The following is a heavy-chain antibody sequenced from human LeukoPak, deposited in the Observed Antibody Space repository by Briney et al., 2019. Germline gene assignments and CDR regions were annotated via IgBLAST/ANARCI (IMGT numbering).Heavy chain of an antibody. Sequence: HGASLKVSCKGSGYSFTSYWIGWVRQMPGKGLEWMGIIYPGDSDTRYSPSFQGQVTISADKSISTAYLQWSSLKASDTAMYYCARLYYGSGSYYRRASKLGYYFDYWGQGTLVTVSS. V-gene: IGHV5-51*01. CDR1: GYSFTSYW. CDR2: IYPGDSDT. D-gene: IGHD3-10*01. CDR3: ARLYYGSGSYYRRASKLGYYFDY. J-gene: IGHJ4*02.